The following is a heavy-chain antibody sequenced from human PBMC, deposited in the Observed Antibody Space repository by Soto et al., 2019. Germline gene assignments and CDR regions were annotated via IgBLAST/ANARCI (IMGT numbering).Heavy chain of an antibody. Sequence: GESLKISCKGSGYSFTSYWISWVRQMPGKGLEWMGRIDPSDSYTNYSPFFQGHVTISADKSISTAYLQWSSLKAPDTAMYYCAREWELLGDYYGMDVWGQGTTVTVSS. CDR3: AREWELLGDYYGMDV. V-gene: IGHV5-10-1*01. CDR2: IDPSDSYT. CDR1: GYSFTSYW. D-gene: IGHD1-26*01. J-gene: IGHJ6*02.